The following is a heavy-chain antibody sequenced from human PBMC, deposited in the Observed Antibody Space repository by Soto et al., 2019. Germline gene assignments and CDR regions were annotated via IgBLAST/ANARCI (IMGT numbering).Heavy chain of an antibody. CDR1: GGTFSSYA. Sequence: SVKVSCKASGGTFSSYAISWVRQVPGQGLEWMGGIIPIFGTANYAQKFQGRVTITADESTSTAYMELSSLRSEDTAVYYCARGRLGTPEERFDYWGQGTLVTVSS. J-gene: IGHJ4*02. V-gene: IGHV1-69*13. CDR3: ARGRLGTPEERFDY. CDR2: IIPIFGTA. D-gene: IGHD1-26*01.